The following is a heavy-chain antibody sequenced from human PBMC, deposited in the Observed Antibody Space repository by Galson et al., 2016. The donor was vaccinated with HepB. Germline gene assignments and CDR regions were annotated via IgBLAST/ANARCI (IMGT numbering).Heavy chain of an antibody. Sequence: SLRLSCAASGFTFTTYWMSWIRQAPGKGLEWVSVISGSGGTTFYADSVKGRFSISRDNSQNTLDLQMNSLRAEDTAIYYCVKVFDYLNGWVDQWGQGILVTVSS. CDR3: VKVFDYLNGWVDQ. CDR2: ISGSGGTT. V-gene: IGHV3-23*01. D-gene: IGHD6-19*01. J-gene: IGHJ4*02. CDR1: GFTFTTYW.